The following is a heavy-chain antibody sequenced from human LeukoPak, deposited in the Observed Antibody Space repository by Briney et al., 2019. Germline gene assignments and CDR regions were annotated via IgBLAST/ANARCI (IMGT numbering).Heavy chain of an antibody. CDR2: ITSSSSYI. V-gene: IGHV3-21*01. J-gene: IGHJ6*02. CDR3: ATEKNYGDYNAYGMDV. D-gene: IGHD4-17*01. Sequence: GESLRLSCVVSGFTFSSSNMNWVRQAPGRGLEWVSSITSSSSYIYYADSVKGQYTISRDNAKNSLSLQMNSLRAEDTAVYYCATEKNYGDYNAYGMDVWGQGTTVIVSS. CDR1: GFTFSSSN.